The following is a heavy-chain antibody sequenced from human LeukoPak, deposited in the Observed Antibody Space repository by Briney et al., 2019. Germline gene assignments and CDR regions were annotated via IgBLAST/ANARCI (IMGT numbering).Heavy chain of an antibody. CDR2: INPNSGDT. V-gene: IGHV1-2*06. J-gene: IGHJ4*02. D-gene: IGHD2-2*01. CDR3: ARDYCSSTSCLFDY. Sequence: ASVKVSCKASGYTFTGYHMHWVRQAPGQGLKWMGRINPNSGDTNYAQKFQGRVTMTRDTSISTAYVELSRLRSDGTAVYYCARDYCSSTSCLFDYWGQGTLVTVSS. CDR1: GYTFTGYH.